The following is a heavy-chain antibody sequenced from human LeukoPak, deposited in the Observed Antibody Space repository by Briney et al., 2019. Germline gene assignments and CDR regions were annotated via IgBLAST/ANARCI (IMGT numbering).Heavy chain of an antibody. V-gene: IGHV4-59*08. J-gene: IGHJ6*03. D-gene: IGHD3-10*01. Sequence: PSETLSLTCTVSGGSISSYYWSWIRQPPGKGLEWIGYIYYSGSTNYNPSLKSRVTISVDTSKNQFSLKLSSVTAADTAVYYCARRIYGSGRPYYYYYMDVWGNGTTVTVSS. CDR3: ARRIYGSGRPYYYYYMDV. CDR1: GGSISSYY. CDR2: IYYSGST.